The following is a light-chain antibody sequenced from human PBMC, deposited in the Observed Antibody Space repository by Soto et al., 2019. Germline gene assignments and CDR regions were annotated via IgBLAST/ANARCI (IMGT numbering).Light chain of an antibody. CDR1: SSNIGAGYD. Sequence: QSVLTQPPSVSGAPGQSITISCTGISSNIGAGYDVHWYQQLPGTAPKLLIYVNNNRPSGVPDRFSGSKSGTSASLAITGLQAEDEADYYCQSYDSSLSGVVFGGGTKLTVL. J-gene: IGLJ2*01. V-gene: IGLV1-40*01. CDR2: VNN. CDR3: QSYDSSLSGVV.